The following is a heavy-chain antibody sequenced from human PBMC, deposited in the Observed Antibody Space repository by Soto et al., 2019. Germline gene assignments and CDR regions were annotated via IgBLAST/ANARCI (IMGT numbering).Heavy chain of an antibody. D-gene: IGHD1-26*01. CDR1: GGSITDYY. V-gene: IGHV4-59*01. CDR2: IYYSGST. Sequence: PSETLSLTCTVSGGSITDYYWSWIRQPPGKGLEWIAYIYYSGSTNYNPSLKSRITISIDTSKRQFSLNLSSVTAADTAVYYCARRVGATDYFDYWGQGILVTVSS. J-gene: IGHJ4*02. CDR3: ARRVGATDYFDY.